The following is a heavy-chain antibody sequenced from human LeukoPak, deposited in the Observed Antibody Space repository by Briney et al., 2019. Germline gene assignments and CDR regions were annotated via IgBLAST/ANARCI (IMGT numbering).Heavy chain of an antibody. CDR2: NNYTGST. J-gene: IGHJ5*02. CDR1: GGSISSSSSY. Sequence: PSETLSLTCTVSGGSISSSSSYWGWIRQPPGKGLEWIATNNYTGSTNYNPSLNTRHTISLDTSRNQFSLRLTSVTAADTAVYYCAKSGHSYYYTPGDFPWGQG. D-gene: IGHD3-22*01. V-gene: IGHV4-39*01. CDR3: AKSGHSYYYTPGDFP.